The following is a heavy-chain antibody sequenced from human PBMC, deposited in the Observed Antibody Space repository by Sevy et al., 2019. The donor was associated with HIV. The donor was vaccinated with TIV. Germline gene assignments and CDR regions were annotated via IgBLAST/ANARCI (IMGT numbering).Heavy chain of an antibody. CDR1: GASISNYD. CDR3: AGDIVVRGVFPTYYYHYYMDV. CDR2: IHTRGDT. Sequence: SETLSLTCTVSGASISNYDWSWIRQSAGKGLEWIGRIHTRGDTHYNPALKSRVTMSLETSQKRLSLKLTSVTAADTAVYYCAGDIVVRGVFPTYYYHYYMDVWGKGTTVTVSS. J-gene: IGHJ6*03. D-gene: IGHD3-10*01. V-gene: IGHV4-4*07.